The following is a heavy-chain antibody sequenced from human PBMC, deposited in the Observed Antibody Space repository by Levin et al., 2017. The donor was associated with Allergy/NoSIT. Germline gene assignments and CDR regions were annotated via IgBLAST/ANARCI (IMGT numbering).Heavy chain of an antibody. D-gene: IGHD5-18*01. Sequence: GASVKVSCKASGGTFSSYAISWVRQAPGQGLEWMGGIIPIFGTANYAQKFQGRVTITADKSTSTAYMELSSLRSEDTAVYYCAAERGYSYGPYYYYGMDVWGQGTTVTVSS. V-gene: IGHV1-69*06. J-gene: IGHJ6*02. CDR1: GGTFSSYA. CDR2: IIPIFGTA. CDR3: AAERGYSYGPYYYYGMDV.